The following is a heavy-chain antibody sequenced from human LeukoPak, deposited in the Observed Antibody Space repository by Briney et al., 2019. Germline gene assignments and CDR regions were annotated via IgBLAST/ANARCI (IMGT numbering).Heavy chain of an antibody. CDR1: GYTFTGYY. J-gene: IGHJ4*02. D-gene: IGHD6-19*01. V-gene: IGHV1-2*02. Sequence: ASVKVSCKASGYTFTGYYIHWVRQARGQGLEWMGWITPNSGDTNYAQKFQGRVTMTSDTSISTAYMELSRLTSDDTAVYYCARGYSSGWYGYYWGQGTLVTVSS. CDR2: ITPNSGDT. CDR3: ARGYSSGWYGYY.